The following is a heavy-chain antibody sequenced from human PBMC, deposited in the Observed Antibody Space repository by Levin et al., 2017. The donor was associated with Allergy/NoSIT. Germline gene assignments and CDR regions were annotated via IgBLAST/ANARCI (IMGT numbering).Heavy chain of an antibody. Sequence: PGESLKISCKGSGYSFTTYWIGWVRQMPGRGLVWMGIIYPGDSDTRYSPSFRGQVTISADKSISTAYLQWSRLKASDTAMFYCATKANIPGADSYYGLEVWGQGTTVTVSS. CDR2: IYPGDSDT. CDR3: ATKANIPGADSYYGLEV. CDR1: GYSFTTYW. D-gene: IGHD2-2*01. J-gene: IGHJ6*02. V-gene: IGHV5-51*01.